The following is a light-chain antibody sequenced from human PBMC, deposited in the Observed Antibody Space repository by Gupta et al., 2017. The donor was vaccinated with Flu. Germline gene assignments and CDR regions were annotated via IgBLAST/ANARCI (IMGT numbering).Light chain of an antibody. CDR3: QQYYLTPFT. CDR2: GAS. V-gene: IGKV4-1*01. CDR1: QTSPYNSNNEKY. J-gene: IGKJ2*01. Sequence: SLGERATINCKSSQTSPYNSNNEKYLAWYQQKPGQPPKLLIYGASSRESGVPDRFSGSESGTDFTLTVSSLQAEDVAVYYCQQYYLTPFTFGQGTKLEI.